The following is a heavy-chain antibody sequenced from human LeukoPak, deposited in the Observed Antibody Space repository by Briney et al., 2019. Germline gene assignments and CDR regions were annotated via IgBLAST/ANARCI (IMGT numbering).Heavy chain of an antibody. D-gene: IGHD6-19*01. CDR2: IIPILGLA. V-gene: IGHV1-69*02. J-gene: IGHJ4*02. Sequence: GASVKVSCKASGGTFSTYTVSWVRQAPGQGLEWMGRIIPILGLADYAQKFQGRVTITADKSTTTAYMELSSLRSEDTAVYYCASPAGGWVSLDYWGQGTLVTVSS. CDR3: ASPAGGWVSLDY. CDR1: GGTFSTYT.